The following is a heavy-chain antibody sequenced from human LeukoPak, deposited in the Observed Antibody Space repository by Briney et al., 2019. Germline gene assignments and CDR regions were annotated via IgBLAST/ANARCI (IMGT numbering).Heavy chain of an antibody. Sequence: GRSLRLSCAASGFTFSNYAMHWARQAPGKGLEWVALISHDGSVEKSAASAKGRFTISRDNSKNTLYLQMNSLRIEDTAVYYCARALGSSWDSSLDSWGQGTLVPVSS. J-gene: IGHJ4*02. CDR2: ISHDGSVE. CDR3: ARALGSSWDSSLDS. D-gene: IGHD6-13*01. V-gene: IGHV3-30*04. CDR1: GFTFSNYA.